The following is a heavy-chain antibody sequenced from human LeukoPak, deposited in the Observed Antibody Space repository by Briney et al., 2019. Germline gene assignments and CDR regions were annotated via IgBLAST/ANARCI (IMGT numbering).Heavy chain of an antibody. Sequence: PGGSLRLSCAASGFTFSSYAMSWVRQAPGKGLEWVSAISGSGGSTYYADSAKGRFTISRDNSKNTLFLQMNSLRVEDTAVYYCAKDYCPNGVCDIIGYHFDYWGQGTLVTVSS. CDR1: GFTFSSYA. J-gene: IGHJ4*02. CDR3: AKDYCPNGVCDIIGYHFDY. CDR2: ISGSGGST. D-gene: IGHD2-8*01. V-gene: IGHV3-23*01.